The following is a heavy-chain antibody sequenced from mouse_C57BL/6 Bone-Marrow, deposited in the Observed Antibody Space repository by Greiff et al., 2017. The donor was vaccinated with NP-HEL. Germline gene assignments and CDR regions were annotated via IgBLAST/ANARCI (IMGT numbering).Heavy chain of an antibody. CDR1: GFTFSSYG. CDR2: ISSGGSYT. V-gene: IGHV5-6*01. Sequence: EVKLMESGGDLVKPGGSLKLSCAASGFTFSSYGMSWVRQTPDKRLEWVGTISSGGSYTYYPDSVKGRFPMSRDNATNTLYLQMSSLKSEDTAMYYCASPITTVVAYWYFDVWGTGTTVTVSS. J-gene: IGHJ1*03. D-gene: IGHD1-1*01. CDR3: ASPITTVVAYWYFDV.